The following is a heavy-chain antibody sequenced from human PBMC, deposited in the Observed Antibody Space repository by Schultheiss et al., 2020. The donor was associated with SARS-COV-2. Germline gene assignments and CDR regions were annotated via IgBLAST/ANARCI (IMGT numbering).Heavy chain of an antibody. Sequence: GGSLRLSCAASGFTFSNAWMSWVRQAPGKGLEWVGRIKSKTDGWTTDYAAPVKGRFTISRDDSKNSLYLQMNSLKTEDTAVYYCARVTRGFDPWGQGTLVTVSS. CDR2: IKSKTDGWTT. V-gene: IGHV3-15*01. J-gene: IGHJ5*02. CDR3: ARVTRGFDP. CDR1: GFTFSNAW. D-gene: IGHD4-11*01.